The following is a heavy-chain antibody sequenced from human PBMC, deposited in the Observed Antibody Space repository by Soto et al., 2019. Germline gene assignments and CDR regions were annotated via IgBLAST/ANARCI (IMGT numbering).Heavy chain of an antibody. CDR1: GFSLSVHY. J-gene: IGHJ3*01. Sequence: RGSLRLSFAASGFSLSVHYMDWVRQAPGKGLEWVGRIRNKANIYSTEYAASVRGRFVMSRDDSKNSVFLQMNSLNTEDTALYLCCRRTGLVTIFGLLEACDLWGPGTMVTVSS. D-gene: IGHD3-3*01. CDR3: CRRTGLVTIFGLLEACDL. V-gene: IGHV3-72*01. CDR2: IRNKANIYST.